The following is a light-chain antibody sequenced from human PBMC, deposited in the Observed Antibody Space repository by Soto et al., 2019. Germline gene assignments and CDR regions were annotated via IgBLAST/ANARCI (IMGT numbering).Light chain of an antibody. V-gene: IGKV1-9*01. CDR1: QDIRSY. J-gene: IGKJ3*01. CDR2: IAS. CDR3: QHLNSYPLT. Sequence: IQLTQSPSFLSASVGDRVTITCRASQDIRSYVAWYQQKPGKAPELLIYIASTLQSGVASRFSGSGSGTEFTLTISSLQPEDFATYYCQHLNSYPLTFGPGTTVDIK.